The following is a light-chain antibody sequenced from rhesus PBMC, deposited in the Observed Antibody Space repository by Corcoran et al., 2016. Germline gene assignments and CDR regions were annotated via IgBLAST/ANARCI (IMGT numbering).Light chain of an antibody. CDR1: QSLLHSNGYTS. V-gene: IGKV2-78*01. CDR3: EQTLQTPLT. Sequence: DIVMTQTPLSLSVTPGEPASISCRSSQSLLHSNGYTSLHWYLQKPGQSPQLLIYEVSNRASGVPDRVRGSGAGTDFTRKISRVEAEDVGGYYCEQTLQTPLTFGGGTKVELK. CDR2: EVS. J-gene: IGKJ4*01.